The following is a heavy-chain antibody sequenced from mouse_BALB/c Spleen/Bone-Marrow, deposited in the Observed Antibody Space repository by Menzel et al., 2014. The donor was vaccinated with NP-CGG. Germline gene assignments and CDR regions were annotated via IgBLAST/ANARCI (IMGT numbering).Heavy chain of an antibody. V-gene: IGHV1-67*01. CDR2: ISTYYGNT. J-gene: IGHJ2*01. Sequence: QVQLQQSGPELVRPGVSVKISCKGSGYTFTDYAMHWVKQSHAKSLEWIGVISTYYGNTNYNQKFKGKATMTVDESSSTAYMELARLTSEDSAIYYCARESAYYGYFDYWGQGTTLTVSS. CDR1: GYTFTDYA. CDR3: ARESAYYGYFDY. D-gene: IGHD1-1*01.